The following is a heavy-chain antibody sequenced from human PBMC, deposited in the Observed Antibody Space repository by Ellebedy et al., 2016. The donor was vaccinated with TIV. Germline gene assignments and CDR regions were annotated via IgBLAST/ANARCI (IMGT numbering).Heavy chain of an antibody. J-gene: IGHJ6*02. V-gene: IGHV6-1*01. CDR3: ARDSWIHYFNFYGFDL. D-gene: IGHD6-13*01. CDR2: THYRSKWYN. Sequence: SQTLSLTCAISGDSVSRTTAAWNWLRQSPSRGLEWLGRTHYRSKWYNDYALSVKSRITITPDTSRNEFSLQLKSVTPDDTAVYYCARDSWIHYFNFYGFDLWGQGTTVTVSS. CDR1: GDSVSRTTAA.